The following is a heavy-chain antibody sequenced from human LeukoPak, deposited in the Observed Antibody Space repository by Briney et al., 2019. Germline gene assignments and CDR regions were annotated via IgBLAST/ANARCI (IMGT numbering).Heavy chain of an antibody. J-gene: IGHJ3*02. CDR1: GGSISSSSYY. CDR2: IYYSGST. D-gene: IGHD2/OR15-2a*01. V-gene: IGHV4-39*07. CDR3: ARGNIDPYVFDI. Sequence: SETLSLTCTVSGGSISSSSYYWGWIRQPPGKGLEWIGSIYYSGSTYYNPSLKSRVTISVDTSKNQFSLKVNSVIAADTAVYYCARGNIDPYVFDIWGQGTMVTVSS.